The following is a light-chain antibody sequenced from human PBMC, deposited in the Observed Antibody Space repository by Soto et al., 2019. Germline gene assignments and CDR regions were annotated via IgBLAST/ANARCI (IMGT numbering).Light chain of an antibody. V-gene: IGLV2-14*01. J-gene: IGLJ2*01. CDR1: SSDIGAYNY. Sequence: QSALTQPASVSGSPGQSIAISCTGSSSDIGAYNYVSWYQHHPGKAPKLIIYDVTSRPSGVSSRFSGAKSGNAASLIISGLQPEDEADYYCASYTDYQPLVIFGGGTKLTVL. CDR2: DVT. CDR3: ASYTDYQPLVI.